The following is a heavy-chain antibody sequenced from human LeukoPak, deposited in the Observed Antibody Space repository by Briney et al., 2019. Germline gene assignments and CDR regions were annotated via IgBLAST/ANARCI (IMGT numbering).Heavy chain of an antibody. CDR1: GFTFSSYA. CDR2: ISGSGGST. D-gene: IGHD3-3*01. CDR3: AKVRSSPAYYDFWSGYDGYYMDV. J-gene: IGHJ6*03. V-gene: IGHV3-23*01. Sequence: GGSLRLSCAASGFTFSSYAMSWVRQAPGKGLEWVSVISGSGGSTYYADSVKGRFTISRDNSKNTLYLQMNSLRAEDTAVYYCAKVRSSPAYYDFWSGYDGYYMDVWGKGTTVTVSS.